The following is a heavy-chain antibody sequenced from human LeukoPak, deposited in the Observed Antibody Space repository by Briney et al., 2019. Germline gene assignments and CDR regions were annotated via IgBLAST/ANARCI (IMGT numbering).Heavy chain of an antibody. J-gene: IGHJ4*02. CDR1: GFTFSSYA. CDR3: AKDGETYCSSTSCKPDY. Sequence: PGGSPRLSCAASGFTFSSYAMSWVRQAPGKGLEWVSAISGSGGSTYYADSVKGRFTISRDNSKNTLYLQMNSLRAEDTAVYYCAKDGETYCSSTSCKPDYWGQGTLVTVSS. V-gene: IGHV3-23*01. D-gene: IGHD2-2*01. CDR2: ISGSGGST.